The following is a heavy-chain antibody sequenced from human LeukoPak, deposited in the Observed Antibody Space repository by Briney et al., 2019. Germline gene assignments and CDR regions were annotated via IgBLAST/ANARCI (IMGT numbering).Heavy chain of an antibody. V-gene: IGHV1-18*01. D-gene: IGHD6-13*01. Sequence: GASVRVSCKASGYTFTSYGMSWVRQAPGQGLEWMGWISAYKGNTNYAQKLKGRVTMTTDTSTSTAYMELRSLRSDDTAVYYCARASSSWSGDYWGQGTLVTVSS. CDR3: ARASSSWSGDY. CDR1: GYTFTSYG. J-gene: IGHJ4*02. CDR2: ISAYKGNT.